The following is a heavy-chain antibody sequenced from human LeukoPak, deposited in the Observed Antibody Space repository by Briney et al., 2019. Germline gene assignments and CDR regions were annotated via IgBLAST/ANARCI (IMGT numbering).Heavy chain of an antibody. J-gene: IGHJ6*03. V-gene: IGHV4-59*01. CDR2: IYYSGST. CDR1: GGSISSYY. Sequence: PSETLSLTCTVSGGSISSYYWSWIRQPPGKGLEWIGYIYYSGSTNYNPSLKSRVTISVDTSKNQFSLKLSSVTAADTAVYYCARGPPGNYYYYYYMDVWGKGTTVTVPS. CDR3: ARGPPGNYYYYYYMDV.